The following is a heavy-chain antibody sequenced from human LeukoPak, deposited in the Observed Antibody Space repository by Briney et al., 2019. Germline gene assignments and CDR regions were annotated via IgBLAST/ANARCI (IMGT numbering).Heavy chain of an antibody. Sequence: SETLSLTCTVSGVSVSSGSYYWSWIRQPPGKGLEWIGYIYYSGSTNYNPSLKSRVTKSVDTSKNQFSLKLSSLTAADTAVYYFARRGGGGRAFDIWGQGTMVTVSS. D-gene: IGHD2-15*01. CDR3: ARRGGGGRAFDI. J-gene: IGHJ3*02. CDR1: GVSVSSGSYY. CDR2: IYYSGST. V-gene: IGHV4-61*01.